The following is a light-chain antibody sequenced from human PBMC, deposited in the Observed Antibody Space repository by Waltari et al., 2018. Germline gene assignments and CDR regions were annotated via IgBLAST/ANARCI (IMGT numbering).Light chain of an antibody. Sequence: IQLTQSPFSLSASVVDRVTITCRASQGISSYLAWYQQKPGQVPKLLIYATSTLQTGVPSRFSGSGSGTDFTLTISSLQPEDFATYYCQDLNDFPFTFGQGTKLEI. CDR3: QDLNDFPFT. CDR2: ATS. V-gene: IGKV1-9*01. CDR1: QGISSY. J-gene: IGKJ2*01.